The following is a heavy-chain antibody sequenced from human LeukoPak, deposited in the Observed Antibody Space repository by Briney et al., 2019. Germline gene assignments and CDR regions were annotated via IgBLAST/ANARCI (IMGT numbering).Heavy chain of an antibody. D-gene: IGHD1-14*01. J-gene: IGHJ4*02. V-gene: IGHV4-4*02. Sequence: SETLSLTCAVSGGSISSSNWWSWVRQPPGKGLEWIGEIYHSGSTYYNPSLKGRVTISVDTSKNQFSLKLSSVTAADTAVYYCARQPEEDYFDYWGQGTLVTVSS. CDR2: IYHSGST. CDR3: ARQPEEDYFDY. CDR1: GGSISSSNW.